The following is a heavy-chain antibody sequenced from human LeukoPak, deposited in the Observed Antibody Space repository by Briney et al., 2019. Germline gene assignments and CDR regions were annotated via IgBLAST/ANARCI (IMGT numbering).Heavy chain of an antibody. V-gene: IGHV3-23*01. CDR3: AKADTAMADFDY. D-gene: IGHD5-18*01. J-gene: IGHJ4*02. CDR2: IIGSGDDT. Sequence: GGSLRLSCAASGFTFSSYAMSWVRQAPGKGLEWVSAIIGSGDDTNYADSVKGRFTISRDNSKNTLYLQMNSLRAEDTAVYYCAKADTAMADFDYWGQGTLVTVSS. CDR1: GFTFSSYA.